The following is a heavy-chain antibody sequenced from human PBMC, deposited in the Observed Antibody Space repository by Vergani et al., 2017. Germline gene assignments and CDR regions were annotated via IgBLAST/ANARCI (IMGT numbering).Heavy chain of an antibody. CDR1: GGSLSGYY. J-gene: IGHJ4*02. CDR3: ARSIVSRNPPDYCDN. V-gene: IGHV4-59*01. Sequence: QVQLQESGPGLVRPSETLSLTCTVSGGSLSGYYWNWIRQTPGEGLEWIGYVEDSGYFNYNPSLKTRVSMSSDTSNNQFSLMLSSVTVADTAVYYCARSIVSRNPPDYCDNWGQGTVVTVSS. D-gene: IGHD1-14*01. CDR2: VEDSGYF.